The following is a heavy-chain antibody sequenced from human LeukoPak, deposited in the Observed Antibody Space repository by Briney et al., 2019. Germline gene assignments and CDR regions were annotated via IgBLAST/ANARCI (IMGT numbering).Heavy chain of an antibody. Sequence: ASVKVSCKVSGYTLTELSMHWVRQAPGKGLEWMGGFDPEDGETIYAQKFQGRVTMTEDTSTDTAYMELSSLRSEDTAVYYCATFSDQRWELSFDYWGQGTLVTVSS. V-gene: IGHV1-24*01. D-gene: IGHD1-26*01. CDR2: FDPEDGET. J-gene: IGHJ4*02. CDR1: GYTLTELS. CDR3: ATFSDQRWELSFDY.